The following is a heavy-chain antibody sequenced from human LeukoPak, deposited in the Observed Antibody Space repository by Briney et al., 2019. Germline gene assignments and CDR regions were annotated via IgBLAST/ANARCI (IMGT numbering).Heavy chain of an antibody. J-gene: IGHJ4*02. CDR3: ARGGEDSSGYYLYYFDY. D-gene: IGHD3-22*01. Sequence: GASVKVSCKASGYTFTSYAMNWVRQAPGQGLEWMGWISAYNGNTNYAQKLQGRVTMTTDTSTSTAYMELRSLRSDDTAVYYCARGGEDSSGYYLYYFDYWGQGTLVTVSS. V-gene: IGHV1-18*01. CDR2: ISAYNGNT. CDR1: GYTFTSYA.